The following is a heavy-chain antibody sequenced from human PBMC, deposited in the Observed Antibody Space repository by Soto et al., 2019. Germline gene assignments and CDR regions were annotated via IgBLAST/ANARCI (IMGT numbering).Heavy chain of an antibody. D-gene: IGHD4-17*01. CDR3: ARHDYGDYVDY. V-gene: IGHV4-39*01. Sequence: SETLSLTCTVSNGSVKSSFYYWGWIRQPPGKGLQWIGSIYYSGSSYYNPSLSSRVTISVDTSKNQFSPKLSSVTAADTAVYYCARHDYGDYVDYWGQGTLVT. CDR2: IYYSGSS. CDR1: NGSVKSSFYY. J-gene: IGHJ4*02.